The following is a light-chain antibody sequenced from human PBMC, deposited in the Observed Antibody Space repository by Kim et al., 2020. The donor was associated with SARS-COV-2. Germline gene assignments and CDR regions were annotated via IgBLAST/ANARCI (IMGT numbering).Light chain of an antibody. V-gene: IGKV2-30*01. Sequence: QPASISCRPSQSLLYSDGNTYLNWFHQRPGQSPRRLIYKVSTRDSGVPDRFSGSGSGTDFTLKISRVEAEDVGVYYCMQGIHPITFGQGTRLEIK. CDR3: MQGIHPIT. CDR1: QSLLYSDGNTY. CDR2: KVS. J-gene: IGKJ5*01.